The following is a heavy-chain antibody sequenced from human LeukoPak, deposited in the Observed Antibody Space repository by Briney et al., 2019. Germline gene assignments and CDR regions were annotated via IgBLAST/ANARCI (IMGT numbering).Heavy chain of an antibody. V-gene: IGHV3-7*01. Sequence: PGGSLRLSCAASGFTFSSYWMSWVRQAPGKGLEWVANIKQDGSEKYYVDSVKGRFTIFRDNAKNSLYLQMNSLRAEDTAVYYCASSYSSGWYRGTSVYFQHWGQGTLVTVSS. J-gene: IGHJ1*01. CDR2: IKQDGSEK. CDR3: ASSYSSGWYRGTSVYFQH. CDR1: GFTFSSYW. D-gene: IGHD6-19*01.